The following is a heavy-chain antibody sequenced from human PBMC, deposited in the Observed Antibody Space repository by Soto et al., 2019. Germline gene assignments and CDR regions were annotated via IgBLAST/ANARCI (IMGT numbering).Heavy chain of an antibody. V-gene: IGHV3-66*01. CDR2: IQSGGTT. D-gene: IGHD2-15*01. CDR3: ARDDVLCDGGRCYGIPLDV. J-gene: IGHJ6*04. CDR1: GFTVSSKY. Sequence: EVQLVESGGGLVQPGGSLRLSCAASGFTVSSKYMTWVRQAPGKGLEWVSLIQSGGTTYYADSVKGRFTISRDTSENTLHLRMDSLRVEDTAVYYCARDDVLCDGGRCYGIPLDVWCKGTTVTVSS.